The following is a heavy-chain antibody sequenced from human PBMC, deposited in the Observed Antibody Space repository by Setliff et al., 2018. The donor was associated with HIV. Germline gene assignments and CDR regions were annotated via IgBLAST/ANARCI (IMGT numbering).Heavy chain of an antibody. V-gene: IGHV4-59*11. CDR3: ARWGETETPTSVKAFDI. Sequence: SETLSLTCTVSGGSITSHYWNWIRQPPGQGLEWMWFTHYSGRTSHNPSLTSRVTFSVDTSKNQFSLKLSSVTDVDTAVYYCARWGETETPTSVKAFDIWGQGTLVTVSS. CDR2: THYSGRT. CDR1: GGSITSHY. J-gene: IGHJ3*02. D-gene: IGHD1-26*01.